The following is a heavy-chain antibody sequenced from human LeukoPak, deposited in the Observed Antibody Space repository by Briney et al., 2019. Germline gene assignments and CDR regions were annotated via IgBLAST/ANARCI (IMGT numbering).Heavy chain of an antibody. V-gene: IGHV3-23*01. J-gene: IGHJ4*02. CDR2: ISGSGGST. D-gene: IGHD5-12*01. CDR1: GFTFSSYA. Sequence: GESLRLSCAASGFTFSSYAMSWVRQAPGKGLEWVSAISGSGGSTYYADSVKGRFTISRDNAKNTLFLQMNSLRAEDTAVYYCANESRGYSGYVFDYWGQGTLVTVSS. CDR3: ANESRGYSGYVFDY.